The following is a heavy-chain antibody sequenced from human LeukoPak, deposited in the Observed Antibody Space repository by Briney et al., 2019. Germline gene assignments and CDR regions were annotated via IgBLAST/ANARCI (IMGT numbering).Heavy chain of an antibody. Sequence: GGSLRLSCAASGFTFDDYAMHWVRQAPGQGLEWVSGIGGSGDKTYYADSVKGRFTISRDNSKNTLSLQMNSLRDDDTAVYYCARDHGRGSTDYFDYWGQGTLVTVSS. D-gene: IGHD3-10*01. CDR1: GFTFDDYA. CDR2: IGGSGDKT. J-gene: IGHJ4*02. CDR3: ARDHGRGSTDYFDY. V-gene: IGHV3-23*01.